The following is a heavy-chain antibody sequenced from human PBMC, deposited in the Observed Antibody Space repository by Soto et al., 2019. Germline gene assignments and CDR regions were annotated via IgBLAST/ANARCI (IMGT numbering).Heavy chain of an antibody. CDR3: AGVRVGGYDWGSKTGFDY. Sequence: QVQLVQSGAAVKKPGSSVKVSCKASGGTFSSYAISWVRQAPGQGLEWMGGIIPIFGTANYAQKFQGRVTITADESTSTAYMELSSLRSEDTAVYYCAGVRVGGYDWGSKTGFDYWGQGTLVTVSS. J-gene: IGHJ4*02. V-gene: IGHV1-69*12. CDR1: GGTFSSYA. CDR2: IIPIFGTA. D-gene: IGHD5-12*01.